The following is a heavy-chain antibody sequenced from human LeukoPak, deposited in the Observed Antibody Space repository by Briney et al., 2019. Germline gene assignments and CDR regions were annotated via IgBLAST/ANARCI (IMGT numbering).Heavy chain of an antibody. J-gene: IGHJ4*02. CDR1: GFTVSSNY. V-gene: IGHV3-30*18. CDR3: AKEGIAAAGTFDY. D-gene: IGHD6-13*01. Sequence: GGSLRLSCAASGFTVSSNYMSWVRQAPGKGLEWVAVISYDGSNKYYADSVKGRFTISRDNSKNTLYLQMNSLRAEDTAVYYCAKEGIAAAGTFDYWGQGTLVTVSS. CDR2: ISYDGSNK.